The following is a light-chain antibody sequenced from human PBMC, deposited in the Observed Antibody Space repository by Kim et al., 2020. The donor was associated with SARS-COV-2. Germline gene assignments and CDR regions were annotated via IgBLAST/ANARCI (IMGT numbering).Light chain of an antibody. CDR3: QTWGTGIWV. CDR1: SGHSSYA. V-gene: IGLV4-69*01. Sequence: SVKLTCTLSSGHSSYAIAWHQQQPEKGPRYLMKLNSDGSHSKGDGIPDRVSGSSSGAERYLTISSLQSEDEADYYCQTWGTGIWVFGGGTQLTVL. J-gene: IGLJ3*02. CDR2: LNSDGSH.